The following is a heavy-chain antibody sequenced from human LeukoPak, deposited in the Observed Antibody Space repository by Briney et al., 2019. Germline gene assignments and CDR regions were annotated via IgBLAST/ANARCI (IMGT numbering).Heavy chain of an antibody. D-gene: IGHD6-19*01. J-gene: IGHJ4*02. Sequence: GGSLRLSCAASGFTFSSYSMNWVRQAPGKGLEWVSSISSSSSYIYYADSVKGRFTISRDNAKNSLYLQMNSLRAEDTAVYYCARHGSSGWYHFDYWGQGTLVTVSS. CDR2: ISSSSSYI. V-gene: IGHV3-21*01. CDR1: GFTFSSYS. CDR3: ARHGSSGWYHFDY.